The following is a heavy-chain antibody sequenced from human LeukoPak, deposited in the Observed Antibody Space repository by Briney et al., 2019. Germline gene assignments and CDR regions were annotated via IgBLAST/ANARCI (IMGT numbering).Heavy chain of an antibody. CDR1: GFTFSSYS. CDR3: ASVTVLEELLDFDY. J-gene: IGHJ4*02. V-gene: IGHV3-21*01. Sequence: PGGSLRLSCAASGFTFSSYSMNWVRQAPGKGLEWVSSISSSSSYIYYADSVKGRFTISRDNAKNSLYLQMNSLRAEDTAVYYCASVTVLEELLDFDYWGQGTLVTVSS. D-gene: IGHD3-10*01. CDR2: ISSSSSYI.